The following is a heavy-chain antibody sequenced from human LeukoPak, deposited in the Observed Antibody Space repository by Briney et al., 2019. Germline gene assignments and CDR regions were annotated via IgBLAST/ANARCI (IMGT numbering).Heavy chain of an antibody. CDR2: VSGSGGNT. Sequence: GGSERLSRASSELTFGSYAMSWVRQAPGKGLEWVSAVSGSGGNTSYADSVKGRFTISRDNSKNTLYLQMNSLRAEDTAVYYCAKDRSSGWYTTLDSWGQGALVTVSS. CDR1: ELTFGSYA. D-gene: IGHD6-19*01. CDR3: AKDRSSGWYTTLDS. V-gene: IGHV3-23*01. J-gene: IGHJ4*02.